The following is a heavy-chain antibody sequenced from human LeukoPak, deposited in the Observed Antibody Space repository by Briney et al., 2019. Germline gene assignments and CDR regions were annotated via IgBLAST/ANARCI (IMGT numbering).Heavy chain of an antibody. CDR1: GYSISSGYY. J-gene: IGHJ5*02. CDR3: ARYGDFDWLPMAWFDP. Sequence: SETLSLTCTVSGYSISSGYYWGWIRQPPGKGLEWIGSIYHSGSTYYNPSLKSRVTISVDTSENQFSLKLSSVTAADTAVYYCARYGDFDWLPMAWFDPWGQGTLVTVSS. V-gene: IGHV4-38-2*02. CDR2: IYHSGST. D-gene: IGHD3-9*01.